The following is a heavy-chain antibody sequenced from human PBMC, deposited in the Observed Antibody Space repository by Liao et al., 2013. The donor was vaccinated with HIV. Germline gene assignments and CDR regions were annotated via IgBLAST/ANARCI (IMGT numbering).Heavy chain of an antibody. CDR2: IYTSGST. Sequence: QVQLQESGPGLVKPSETLSLTCTVSGGSISSYYWSWIRQPAGKGLEWIGRIYTSGSTNYNPSLKSRVTMSVDTSKNQFSLKLSSVTAADTAVYYCASGIHSSSWYRTERGYDYWGQGNPGSPSPQ. D-gene: IGHD6-13*01. CDR3: ASGIHSSSWYRTERGYDY. J-gene: IGHJ4*02. CDR1: GGSISSYY. V-gene: IGHV4-4*07.